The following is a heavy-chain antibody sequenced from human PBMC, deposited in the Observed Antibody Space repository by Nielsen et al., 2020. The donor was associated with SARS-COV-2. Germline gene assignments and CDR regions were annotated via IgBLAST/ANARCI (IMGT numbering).Heavy chain of an antibody. CDR2: IYPGDSDT. D-gene: IGHD4-23*01. V-gene: IGHV5-51*01. Sequence: VRPMPGKGLEWMGIIYPGDSDTRYSPSFQGQVTISADKSISTAYLQWSSLKASDTAMYYCARHSGNSQYYYYYYGMDVWGQGTTVTVSS. J-gene: IGHJ6*02. CDR3: ARHSGNSQYYYYYYGMDV.